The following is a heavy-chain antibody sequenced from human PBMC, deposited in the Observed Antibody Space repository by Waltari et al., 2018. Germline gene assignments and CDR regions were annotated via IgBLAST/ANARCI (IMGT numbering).Heavy chain of an antibody. CDR3: ARDRDSSSWLYGMDV. CDR2: ISSSSSYI. V-gene: IGHV3-21*01. J-gene: IGHJ6*02. D-gene: IGHD6-13*01. CDR1: GFTFSSYS. Sequence: EVQLVESGGGLVKPGGSLRLSCAASGFTFSSYSMNWVRQAPGKGLEWVSSISSSSSYIYYADTWKGRFTISRDNAKNSLYREKNGLRAEDTAVYYCARDRDSSSWLYGMDVWGQGTTVTVSS.